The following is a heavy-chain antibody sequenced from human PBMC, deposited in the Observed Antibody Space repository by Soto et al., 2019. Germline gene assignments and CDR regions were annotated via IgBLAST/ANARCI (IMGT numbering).Heavy chain of an antibody. Sequence: ASVKVSCKASGGTFSSYAISWVRQAPGQGLEWMGGIIPILGIANYAQKFQGRVTITADKSTSTAYMELSSLRSEDTAVYYCARDKSYYGSVSYYNYWGQGTLVTVSS. J-gene: IGHJ4*02. V-gene: IGHV1-69*10. CDR2: IIPILGIA. D-gene: IGHD3-10*01. CDR3: ARDKSYYGSVSYYNY. CDR1: GGTFSSYA.